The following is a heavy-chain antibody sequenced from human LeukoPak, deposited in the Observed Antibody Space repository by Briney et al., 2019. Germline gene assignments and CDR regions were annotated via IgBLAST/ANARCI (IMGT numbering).Heavy chain of an antibody. CDR1: GFTFSSYS. D-gene: IGHD6-13*01. CDR2: ISSSSSYI. V-gene: IGHV3-21*01. Sequence: PGGSLRLSCAASGFTFSSYSMNWVRQAPGKGLEWVSSISSSSSYIYYADSVKGRFTISRDNAKNSLYLQMNSLRAEDTAVYYCARDSYSRAPMDVWGKGTTVTVSS. J-gene: IGHJ6*03. CDR3: ARDSYSRAPMDV.